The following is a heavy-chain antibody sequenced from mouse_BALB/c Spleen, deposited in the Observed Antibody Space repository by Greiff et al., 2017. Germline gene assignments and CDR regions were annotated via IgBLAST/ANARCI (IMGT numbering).Heavy chain of an antibody. CDR3: ARGESSGYYLDY. CDR1: GFTFSSFG. CDR2: ISSGSSTI. Sequence: EVKLMESGGGLVQPGGSRKFSCAASGFTFSSFGMHWVRQAPEKGLEWVAYISSGSSTIYYADTVKGRFTITRDNPKNTLFLQMTSLRSEDTAMYYCARGESSGYYLDYWGQGTTLTVSS. V-gene: IGHV5-17*02. J-gene: IGHJ2*01. D-gene: IGHD3-2*01.